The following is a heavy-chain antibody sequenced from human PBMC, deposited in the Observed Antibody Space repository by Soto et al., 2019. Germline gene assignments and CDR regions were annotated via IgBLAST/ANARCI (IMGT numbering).Heavy chain of an antibody. CDR2: IWYDGSNK. J-gene: IGHJ6*02. CDR3: ARDGGIAARPWRPICXYGMDX. D-gene: IGHD6-6*01. V-gene: IGHV3-33*08. Sequence: PGGSLRLSCAASGFNFSSDRMHWVRQAPGKGLEWVAVIWYDGSNKYYEDSVKGRFTISRDNSKNTLYLQMNSLRAEGTAVYYCARDGGIAARPWRPICXYGMDXWGQGTTVTVSS. CDR1: GFNFSSDR.